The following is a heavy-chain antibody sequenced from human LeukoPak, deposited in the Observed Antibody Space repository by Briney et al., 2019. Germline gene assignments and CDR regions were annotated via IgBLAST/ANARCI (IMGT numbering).Heavy chain of an antibody. Sequence: PSETLSLTCAVYGGSFSGYYWSWIRQPPGKGLEWIGEIYHSGSTNYNPSLKSRVTISVDTSKNQFSLKLSSVTAADTAVYYCAREVVTAIDYWGQGTLVTVSS. V-gene: IGHV4-34*01. CDR2: IYHSGST. CDR3: AREVVTAIDY. CDR1: GGSFSGYY. D-gene: IGHD2-21*02. J-gene: IGHJ4*02.